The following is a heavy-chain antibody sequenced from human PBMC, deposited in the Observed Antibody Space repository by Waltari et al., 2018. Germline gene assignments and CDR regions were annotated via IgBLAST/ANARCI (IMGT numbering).Heavy chain of an antibody. J-gene: IGHJ6*02. CDR2: ISSSGSTI. V-gene: IGHV3-48*03. CDR3: AQMTTVFDPRFGVYYYYGMDV. Sequence: EVQLVESGGGLVQPGGSLRLSCAASGFTFGSYEMNWVRQAPGKGLEWVSYISSSGSTIYYADSVKGRFTISRDNAKNSLYLQMNSLRAEDTAVYYCAQMTTVFDPRFGVYYYYGMDVWGQGTTVTVSS. D-gene: IGHD4-4*01. CDR1: GFTFGSYE.